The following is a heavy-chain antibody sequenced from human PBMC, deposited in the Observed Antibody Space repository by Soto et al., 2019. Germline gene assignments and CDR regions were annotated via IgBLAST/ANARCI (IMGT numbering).Heavy chain of an antibody. CDR1: GFTFSDHY. D-gene: IGHD1-26*01. J-gene: IGHJ4*02. CDR2: TRNKANSYTT. V-gene: IGHV3-72*01. CDR3: ARGGRLGD. Sequence: EVQLVESGGGLVQPGGSLRLSCAASGFTFSDHYMDWVRQAPGKGLEWVGRTRNKANSYTTEYAASVKGRFTISRDDSKNSLYLQMNILKTEDTAVYYCARGGRLGDWGQGTLVTVSS.